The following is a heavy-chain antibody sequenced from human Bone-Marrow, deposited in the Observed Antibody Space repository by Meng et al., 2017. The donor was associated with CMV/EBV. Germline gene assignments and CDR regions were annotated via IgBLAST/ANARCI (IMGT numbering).Heavy chain of an antibody. CDR2: IIPIFGTA. D-gene: IGHD6-6*01. Sequence: KASGGHFSSYAISWVRQAPGQGLEWMGGIIPIFGTANYAQKFQGRVTITTDESTSTAYMELSSLRSEDTAVYYCARTGRSSSSLDYWGQGTLVTVSS. V-gene: IGHV1-69*05. CDR1: GGHFSSYA. J-gene: IGHJ4*02. CDR3: ARTGRSSSSLDY.